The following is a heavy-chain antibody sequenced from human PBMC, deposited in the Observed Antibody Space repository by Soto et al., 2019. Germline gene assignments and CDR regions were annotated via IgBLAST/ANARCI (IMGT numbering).Heavy chain of an antibody. V-gene: IGHV1-18*01. Sequence: QVQLVQSGDEVRKPGSSVKVSCKASGYIFVNYGIAWVRQAPGQGLEWMGWISPYSGNTHYASKVQGRVTMTTDTSTRTAYMELGSLTSDDTGVYYSAMVNNCVTPTPPDVGGQGTTVTVSS. CDR3: AMVNNCVTPTPPDV. CDR1: GYIFVNYG. D-gene: IGHD3-16*02. J-gene: IGHJ6*01. CDR2: ISPYSGNT.